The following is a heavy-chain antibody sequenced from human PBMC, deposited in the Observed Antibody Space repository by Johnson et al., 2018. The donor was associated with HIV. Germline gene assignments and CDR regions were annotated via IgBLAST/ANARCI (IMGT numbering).Heavy chain of an antibody. Sequence: VQLVESGGGSIQPGGSLRLSCAASGFSISYDYMSWVRQAPGKGLEWVSVIYSGGSTYYTDSVKGRFTISRDNSKNTVYLQMNSLRAEDTAVYYCARDGSGTPKAFDIWGQGTMVTVSS. D-gene: IGHD3-10*01. CDR1: GFSISYDY. J-gene: IGHJ3*02. CDR2: IYSGGST. V-gene: IGHV3-66*01. CDR3: ARDGSGTPKAFDI.